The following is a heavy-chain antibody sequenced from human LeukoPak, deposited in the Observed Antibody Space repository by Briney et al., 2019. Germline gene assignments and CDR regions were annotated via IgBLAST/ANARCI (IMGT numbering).Heavy chain of an antibody. CDR2: VNRDGSET. Sequence: GGSLRLSCVASGFTFSDSWMTWVRQVPGRGPEWVANVNRDGSETYYLDSVKGRFTISKDNAKNSLYLQMNSLRAEDTALYHCARNNGVDVWGQGTTVIVSS. CDR1: GFTFSDSW. CDR3: ARNNGVDV. V-gene: IGHV3-7*03. J-gene: IGHJ6*02.